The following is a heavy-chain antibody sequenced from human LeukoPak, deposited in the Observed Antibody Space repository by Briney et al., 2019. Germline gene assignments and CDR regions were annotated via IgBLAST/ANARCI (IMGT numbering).Heavy chain of an antibody. V-gene: IGHV3-48*02. J-gene: IGHJ4*02. Sequence: GGSLRLSCATSGFTFSAYSMIWVRQTPGKGLECLSYITSSSDSIHYADSVRGRFTVSRDNAKNSLYLQMNSLRDEDTAVYYCARAFKGHIAAAPAGYWGQGTLVTVSS. CDR1: GFTFSAYS. D-gene: IGHD6-13*01. CDR3: ARAFKGHIAAAPAGY. CDR2: ITSSSDSI.